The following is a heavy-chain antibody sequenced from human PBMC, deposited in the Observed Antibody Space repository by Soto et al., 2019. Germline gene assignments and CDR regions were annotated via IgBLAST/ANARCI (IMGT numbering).Heavy chain of an antibody. CDR2: IIPMFGTT. V-gene: IGHV1-69*12. Sequence: QAQPVQSGAEVKKPGSSAKVSCEASGGTFSTCTMSWVRQAPGQGLEWMGWIIPMFGTTTYAENFQGRVTITADESTSTAYMELTSPRSEDTAVYYCTRDLYYFDSSAYYGHNWFDPWGQGTRVTVSS. CDR3: TRDLYYFDSSAYYGHNWFDP. D-gene: IGHD3-22*01. J-gene: IGHJ5*02. CDR1: GGTFSTCT.